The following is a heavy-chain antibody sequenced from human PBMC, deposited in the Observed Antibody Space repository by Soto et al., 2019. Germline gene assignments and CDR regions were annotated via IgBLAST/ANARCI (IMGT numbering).Heavy chain of an antibody. J-gene: IGHJ6*02. V-gene: IGHV5-51*01. CDR2: IYPGDSDT. D-gene: IGHD3-22*01. Sequence: GQSLKVSSKGSGYTFTGYWSGWVLQMPRKGLEWMGIIYPGDSDTGYSPSFQGQVTLSVDKSITTAYLQWGSLNASETGVYYCARRKYDTHSGHFYGVDAWGQGTAVTVSS. CDR1: GYTFTGYW. CDR3: ARRKYDTHSGHFYGVDA.